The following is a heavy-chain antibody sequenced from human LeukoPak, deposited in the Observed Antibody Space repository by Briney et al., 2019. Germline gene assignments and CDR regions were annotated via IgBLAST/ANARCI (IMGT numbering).Heavy chain of an antibody. D-gene: IGHD3-10*01. CDR3: GKFEGVGGWFGAPPRF. J-gene: IGHJ4*02. CDR2: ISGSGTTT. V-gene: IGHV3-23*01. Sequence: PGGSLRLSCAGSGFTFRSYAMAWVRQAPGKGLEWVSAISGSGTTTFTSDSVKGRFTISRDNSNNRVYLQMNSLRLEDTSLYYCGKFEGVGGWFGAPPRFWGQGTLVAVSS. CDR1: GFTFRSYA.